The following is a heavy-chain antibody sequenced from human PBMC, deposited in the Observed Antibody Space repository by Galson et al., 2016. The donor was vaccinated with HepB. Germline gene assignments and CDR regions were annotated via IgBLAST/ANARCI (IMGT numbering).Heavy chain of an antibody. D-gene: IGHD2-21*02. V-gene: IGHV1-46*01. CDR3: ARGCDVLYYGMDV. J-gene: IGHJ6*02. CDR1: GCTFTSFF. Sequence: SVKVSCKASGCTFTSFFIHWVRQAPGQGLEWMGIFNPGGGSRRYAQKFQGRVSMTWDTSTSTLYMELTSLRSEDTAVYYCARGCDVLYYGMDVWGQGTTVTVSS. CDR2: FNPGGGSR.